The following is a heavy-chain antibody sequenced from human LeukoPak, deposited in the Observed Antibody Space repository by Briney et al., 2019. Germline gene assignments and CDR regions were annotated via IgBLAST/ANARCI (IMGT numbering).Heavy chain of an antibody. CDR2: IYYSGST. V-gene: IGHV4-39*01. D-gene: IGHD6-19*01. CDR3: AISPFIAVAPVN. Sequence: PSETLSLTCTVSGGSISSSSYYWGWIRQPPGKGLEWIGSIYYSGSTYYNPSLKSRVTISVDTSKNQFSLKLSSVTAADTAVYYCAISPFIAVAPVNWGQGTLVTVSS. CDR1: GGSISSSSYY. J-gene: IGHJ4*02.